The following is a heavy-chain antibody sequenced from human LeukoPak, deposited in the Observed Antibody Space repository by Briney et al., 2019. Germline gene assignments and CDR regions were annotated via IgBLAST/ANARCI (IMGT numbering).Heavy chain of an antibody. Sequence: SETLSLTCTVSGGSISSSSYYWGWIRQPPGKGLEWIGTIYDSGSTYYRPSLKSRGTISVDTSKNQFSLNLSSVTAADTAVYYCARLYDADYFDYWGQGTLVTVSS. CDR3: ARLYDADYFDY. CDR1: GGSISSSSYY. V-gene: IGHV4-39*07. J-gene: IGHJ4*02. CDR2: IYDSGST. D-gene: IGHD2/OR15-2a*01.